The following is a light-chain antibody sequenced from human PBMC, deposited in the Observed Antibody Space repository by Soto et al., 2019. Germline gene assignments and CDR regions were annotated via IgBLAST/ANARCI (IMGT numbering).Light chain of an antibody. J-gene: IGLJ2*01. CDR3: SSYKSSSPI. V-gene: IGLV2-14*01. CDR1: SSDVGGYNY. CDR2: DVS. Sequence: QSALTQPASVSGSPGQSITISCTGTSSDVGGYNYVSWYQQHPGKAPQLMIYDVSKRPSGVSNRFSGCKSGNTASLTISGLQAEDEADYYCSSYKSSSPIFGGGTKLTVL.